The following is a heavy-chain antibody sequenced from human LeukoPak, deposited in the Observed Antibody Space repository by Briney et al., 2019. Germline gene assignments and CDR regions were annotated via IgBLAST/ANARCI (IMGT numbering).Heavy chain of an antibody. CDR3: ARHRLFDTTGYYYDFDY. V-gene: IGHV4-38-2*01. CDR1: GYSISGGYH. D-gene: IGHD3-22*01. J-gene: IGHJ4*02. CDR2: PYYSGSN. Sequence: SETLSLTCGVSGYSISGGYHWAWIRQPPGKGLGGFGSPYYSGSNYYNPSLMSRVTMSLDTSKNQFSLRLRSVTAADTAVYYCARHRLFDTTGYYYDFDYWGQGTLVTVSS.